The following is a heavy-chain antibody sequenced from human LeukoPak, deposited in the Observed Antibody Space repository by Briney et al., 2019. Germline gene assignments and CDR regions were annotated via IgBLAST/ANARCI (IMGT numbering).Heavy chain of an antibody. CDR3: AREGDGMDV. CDR1: GYTFATYW. Sequence: GESLKISCKGSGYTFATYWIGWVRQMPGKGLEWMGIIYPSDSDTRYSPSFQGQVTISVDKSINTAYLQWSSLKASDTAMYYCAREGDGMDVWGQGTTVTVFS. V-gene: IGHV5-51*01. J-gene: IGHJ6*02. CDR2: IYPSDSDT.